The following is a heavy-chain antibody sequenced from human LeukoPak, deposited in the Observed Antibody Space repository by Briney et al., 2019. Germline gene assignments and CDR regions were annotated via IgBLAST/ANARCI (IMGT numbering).Heavy chain of an antibody. CDR2: ISSSSSYI. CDR1: GFTFSSYS. D-gene: IGHD3-3*01. CDR3: ARVGAFGVVIPSSFDY. J-gene: IGHJ4*02. Sequence: GGSLRLSCAASGFTFSSYSMNWVRQAPGQGLEWVSSISSSSSYIYYADSVKGRFTISRDNAKNSLYLQMNSLRAEDTAVYYCARVGAFGVVIPSSFDYWGQGTLVTVSS. V-gene: IGHV3-21*01.